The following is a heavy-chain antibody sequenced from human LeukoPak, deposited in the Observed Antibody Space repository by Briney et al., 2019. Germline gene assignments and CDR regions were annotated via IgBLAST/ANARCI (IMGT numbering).Heavy chain of an antibody. CDR3: AKIVTPSRTQSNFDY. CDR2: ISWNSGSI. V-gene: IGHV3-9*01. Sequence: GRSLRLSCAASGFTFDDYAMHWVRQAPGKGLEWVSGISWNSGSIGYADSVKGRFTISRDNAKNSLYLQMNSLRAEDTAVYYCAKIVTPSRTQSNFDYWGQGTLVTVSS. CDR1: GFTFDDYA. J-gene: IGHJ4*02. D-gene: IGHD3-16*02.